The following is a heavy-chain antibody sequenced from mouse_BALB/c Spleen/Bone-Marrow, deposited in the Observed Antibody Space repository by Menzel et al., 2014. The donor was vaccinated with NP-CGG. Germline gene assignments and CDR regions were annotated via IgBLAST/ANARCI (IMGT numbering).Heavy chain of an antibody. CDR2: IDPANGNT. Sequence: EVQLQQSGAELVKPGASVKLSCTASGFNIKDTYMHWVKQRPEQGLEWIGRIDPANGNTKYDPKFQGKATITADTSSNTASLQLSSLTSEDTAVYYCARGYYDYDLDCWGQGTTLTVSS. D-gene: IGHD2-4*01. CDR1: GFNIKDTY. V-gene: IGHV14-3*02. J-gene: IGHJ2*01. CDR3: ARGYYDYDLDC.